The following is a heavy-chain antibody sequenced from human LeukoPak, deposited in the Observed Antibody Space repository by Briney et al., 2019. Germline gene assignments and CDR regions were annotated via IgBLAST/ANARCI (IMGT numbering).Heavy chain of an antibody. Sequence: SETLSLTCTVSRGSISSYYWSWIRQPPGKGLEWIGYIYYSGSTNYNPSLKSRVTISVDTSKNQFSLKLSSVTAADTAVYYCARDFPQLGENWFDPWGQGTLVTVSS. J-gene: IGHJ5*02. V-gene: IGHV4-59*01. CDR1: RGSISSYY. CDR2: IYYSGST. CDR3: ARDFPQLGENWFDP. D-gene: IGHD3-10*01.